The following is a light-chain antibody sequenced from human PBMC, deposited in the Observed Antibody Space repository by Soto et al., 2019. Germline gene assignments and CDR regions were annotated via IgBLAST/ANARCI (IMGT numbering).Light chain of an antibody. CDR2: EVT. J-gene: IGLJ2*01. Sequence: QSALTQPASVSGSPGQSITISCTGTSSDVGGYNTVSWYQQHPGKAPKLMIYEVTKRPSGVPDRFSGSKSGNTASLTVSGLQAEDEADYFCSSYAGSNVLFGGGTKLTVL. V-gene: IGLV2-8*01. CDR1: SSDVGGYNT. CDR3: SSYAGSNVL.